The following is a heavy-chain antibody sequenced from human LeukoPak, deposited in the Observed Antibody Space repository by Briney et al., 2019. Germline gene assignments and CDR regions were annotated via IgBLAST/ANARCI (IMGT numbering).Heavy chain of an antibody. V-gene: IGHV4-4*09. J-gene: IGHJ4*02. D-gene: IGHD5-24*01. CDR2: IYTSGST. Sequence: SETLSLTCTVSGGSIGSYYWSWIRQPPGKGLEWIGYIYTSGSTSYNHSLKSRVTISVDTSKNQFSLKLSSVPAADTAVYYCARHGRDGYNYWGQGTLVTVSS. CDR3: ARHGRDGYNY. CDR1: GGSIGSYY.